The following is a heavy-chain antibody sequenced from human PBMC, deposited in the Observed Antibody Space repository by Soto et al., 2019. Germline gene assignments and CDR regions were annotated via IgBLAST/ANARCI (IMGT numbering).Heavy chain of an antibody. Sequence: GGSLRLSCAASGFTLSAYSMNWVRQAPGKGLEWISFINSGSDTIYYGDSVKGRFTISRDNAKNALYLQMNSLRDDDTAVYYCARPHLDRPTYYGLDVWGQGTTVTVSS. CDR1: GFTLSAYS. CDR2: INSGSDTI. D-gene: IGHD3-16*01. J-gene: IGHJ6*02. CDR3: ARPHLDRPTYYGLDV. V-gene: IGHV3-48*02.